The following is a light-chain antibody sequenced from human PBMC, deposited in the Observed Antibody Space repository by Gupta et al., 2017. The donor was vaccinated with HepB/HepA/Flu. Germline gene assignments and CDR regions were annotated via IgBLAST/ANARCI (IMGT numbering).Light chain of an antibody. CDR3: QQDNNWPQT. CDR2: GAS. V-gene: IGKV3-15*01. Sequence: EIVMTLSPATLSVSPGERATLSCRASQSVSSNLAWYQQKPGQAPRLLIYGASTRATGIPARFSGSGSGTEFTLTISSLQSEDFAVYYCQQDNNWPQTFGQGTKVEIK. CDR1: QSVSSN. J-gene: IGKJ1*01.